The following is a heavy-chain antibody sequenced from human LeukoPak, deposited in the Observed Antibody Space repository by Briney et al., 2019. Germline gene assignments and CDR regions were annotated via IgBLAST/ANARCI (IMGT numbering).Heavy chain of an antibody. Sequence: SVKVSCKASGGTFSSYATSWVRQAPGQGLEWMGGIIPIFGTANYAQKLQGRVTMTTDTSTSTAYMELRSLRSDDTAVYYCARPSFHCSSTSCYTGYGMDVWGQGTTVTVSS. V-gene: IGHV1-69*05. D-gene: IGHD2-2*02. CDR3: ARPSFHCSSTSCYTGYGMDV. J-gene: IGHJ6*02. CDR1: GGTFSSYA. CDR2: IIPIFGTA.